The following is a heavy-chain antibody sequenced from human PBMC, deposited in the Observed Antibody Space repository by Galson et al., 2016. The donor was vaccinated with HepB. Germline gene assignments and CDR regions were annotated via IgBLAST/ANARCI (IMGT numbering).Heavy chain of an antibody. D-gene: IGHD1-26*01. CDR2: IYRDANT. CDR3: ARDGGNRGSYSVGDSVDI. CDR1: EFTVSLNY. Sequence: SLRLSCAASEFTVSLNYMSRVRQAPGTGLEWVSIIYRDANTYYADSVKGRFTIPRDTSRTTVFLQMSSLRADDTAMYYCARDGGNRGSYSVGDSVDIWGQGTMVTVSS. J-gene: IGHJ3*02. V-gene: IGHV3-53*01.